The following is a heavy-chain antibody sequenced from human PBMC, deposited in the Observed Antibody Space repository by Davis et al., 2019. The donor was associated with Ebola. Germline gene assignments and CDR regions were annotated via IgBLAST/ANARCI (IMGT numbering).Heavy chain of an antibody. Sequence: SETLSLTCTVSGYSINRGFTWGWIRQPPGKGLEWIGSIYHSGSTNYSPSLKSRVTISVDTSKNQFSLKLSSVTAADTAVYYCAREAGGGAFDIWGQGTMITVSS. D-gene: IGHD3-16*01. CDR1: GYSINRGFT. CDR2: IYHSGST. V-gene: IGHV4-38-2*02. CDR3: AREAGGGAFDI. J-gene: IGHJ3*02.